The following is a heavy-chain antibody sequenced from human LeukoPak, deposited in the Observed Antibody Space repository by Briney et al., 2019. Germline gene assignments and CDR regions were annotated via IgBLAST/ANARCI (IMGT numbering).Heavy chain of an antibody. J-gene: IGHJ6*02. Sequence: PSETLSLTCTVSGGSISSYYWSWIRQPPGKGLEWIGYIYYSGSTNYNPSLKSRVTISVDTSKNQFSLTLSSVTAADTAVYYCARDPGGDYDSSGYYYYYYGMDVWGQGTTVTVSS. V-gene: IGHV4-59*01. CDR1: GGSISSYY. CDR2: IYYSGST. CDR3: ARDPGGDYDSSGYYYYYYGMDV. D-gene: IGHD3-22*01.